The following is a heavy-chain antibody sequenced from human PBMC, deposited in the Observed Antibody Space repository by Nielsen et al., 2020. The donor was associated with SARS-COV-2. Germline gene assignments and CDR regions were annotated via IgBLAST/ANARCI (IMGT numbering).Heavy chain of an antibody. D-gene: IGHD1-26*01. CDR2: INAGNGNT. CDR1: GYTFTSYA. V-gene: IGHV1-3*01. J-gene: IGHJ3*02. Sequence: ASVKVSCKASGYTFTSYAMHWVRQAPGQRLEWMGWINAGNGNTKYSQKFQGRVTMTTDTSTSTAYMELRSLRSDDTAVYYCARWEGGAFDIWGQGTMVTVSS. CDR3: ARWEGGAFDI.